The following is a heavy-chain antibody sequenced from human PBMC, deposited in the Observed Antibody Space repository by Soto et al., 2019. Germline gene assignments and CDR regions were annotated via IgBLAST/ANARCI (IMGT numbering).Heavy chain of an antibody. Sequence: GGSLRLACVASGFTFSIFPMCWVRQAPGKGLEWVSVIYSGGSTYYADSVKGRFTISRDNSKNTLYLQMNSLRAEDTAVYYCAREAQGYCSNGVCRLHGMAVRGQGTTVTVSS. CDR1: GFTFSIFP. D-gene: IGHD2-8*01. CDR3: AREAQGYCSNGVCRLHGMAV. J-gene: IGHJ6*02. CDR2: IYSGGST. V-gene: IGHV3-53*01.